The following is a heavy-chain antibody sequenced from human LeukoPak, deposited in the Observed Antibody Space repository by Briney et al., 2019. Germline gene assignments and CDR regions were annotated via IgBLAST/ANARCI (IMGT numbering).Heavy chain of an antibody. CDR1: GGTFRIYA. Sequence: ASVKLSCNSSGGTFRIYAISWVRQAPGQGLEWMGGIIPIFCTADYAQKFQGRVKIPTDESTSTAYMELSSLRSEDTAVYYCARDRGSFNFDYWGQGTLVTGSS. D-gene: IGHD1-26*01. V-gene: IGHV1-69*05. CDR3: ARDRGSFNFDY. J-gene: IGHJ4*02. CDR2: IIPIFCTA.